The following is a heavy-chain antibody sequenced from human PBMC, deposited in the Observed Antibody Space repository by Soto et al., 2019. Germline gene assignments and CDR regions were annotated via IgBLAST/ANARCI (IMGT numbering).Heavy chain of an antibody. CDR1: GYTFTSYD. V-gene: IGHV1-8*01. CDR3: ARGLPWYYYGSGSYSRTGPGLFDY. CDR2: MNPNSGNT. Sequence: QVQLVQSGAEVKKPGASVKVSCKASGYTFTSYDINWVRQATGQGLEWMGWMNPNSGNTGYAQKDQGRVTMTRNTSIITAYMELSSLRSEDTAVYYCARGLPWYYYGSGSYSRTGPGLFDYWGQGTLVTVSS. D-gene: IGHD3-10*01. J-gene: IGHJ4*02.